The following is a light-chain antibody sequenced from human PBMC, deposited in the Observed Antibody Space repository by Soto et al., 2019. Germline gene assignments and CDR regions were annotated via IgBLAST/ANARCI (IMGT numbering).Light chain of an antibody. CDR1: QSVTNNY. J-gene: IGKJ5*01. V-gene: IGKV3-20*01. CDR3: QQYHDSIT. Sequence: EIVLTQSPDTLSLSPGDSATLSCRASQSVTNNYLAWYQQMPGRAPRLLIYGASNRATGVPDRFIGSGSGTGFTLSISRLEPEDFAVFYCQQYHDSITFGQGTRLEI. CDR2: GAS.